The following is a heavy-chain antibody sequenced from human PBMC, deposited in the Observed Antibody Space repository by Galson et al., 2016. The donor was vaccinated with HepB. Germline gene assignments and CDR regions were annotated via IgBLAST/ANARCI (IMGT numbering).Heavy chain of an antibody. V-gene: IGHV2-70*01. Sequence: PALVKPTQTLTLTCTFSGFSLDTTEMCVSWIRQPPGKALEWLALIDWADDKYFYTSLRTRHTISKDTSKNQVVLTMTNMDPVDTATYYCARSNWNDRSFDYWGQGTLVTVSS. CDR2: IDWADDK. D-gene: IGHD1-20*01. J-gene: IGHJ4*02. CDR3: ARSNWNDRSFDY. CDR1: GFSLDTTEMC.